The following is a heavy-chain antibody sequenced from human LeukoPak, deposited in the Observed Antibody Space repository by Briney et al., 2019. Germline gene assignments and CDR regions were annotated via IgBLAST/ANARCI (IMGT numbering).Heavy chain of an antibody. J-gene: IGHJ4*02. V-gene: IGHV3-74*01. CDR2: IDYDGGSG. CDR1: GFTLSSYE. CDR3: ARSPNVEMATIFLDY. Sequence: PGGSLRLSCTVSGFTLSSYEMSWIRQAPGKGLEWVSSIDYDGGSGHYADSVKGRFTISRDNAKNTLYLQMNSLRAEDTAVYYCARSPNVEMATIFLDYWGQGTLVTVSS. D-gene: IGHD5-24*01.